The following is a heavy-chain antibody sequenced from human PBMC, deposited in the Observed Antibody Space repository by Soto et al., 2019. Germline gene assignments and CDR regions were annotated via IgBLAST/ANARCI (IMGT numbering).Heavy chain of an antibody. CDR1: GFSFSSYW. CDR2: IKQDGSET. V-gene: IGHV3-7*01. Sequence: EVQLVESGGGLVQPGGSLRLSCAASGFSFSSYWMSWVRQAPGKGLEWVANIKQDGSETDYVQSVKGRFTISRDNARKSLYLQLNSLRVEDTAMYYCAREGEPYSSGCRKCGAYDFWGQGNLVAVSS. J-gene: IGHJ4*02. D-gene: IGHD6-19*01. CDR3: AREGEPYSSGCRKCGAYDF.